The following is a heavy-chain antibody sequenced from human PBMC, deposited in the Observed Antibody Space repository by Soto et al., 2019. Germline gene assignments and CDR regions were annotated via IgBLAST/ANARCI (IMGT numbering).Heavy chain of an antibody. J-gene: IGHJ6*02. V-gene: IGHV1-18*04. CDR1: GYKFINYF. CDR2: INPDKDDR. D-gene: IGHD3-10*02. Sequence: QVQLVQSGAEVKKPGASVKVACKASGYKFINYFLSWVRQAPGQGLEWMGWINPDKDDRKYAEKFQGRVTMTTDTXXXXAYMELVNRRFDDTAVYXCARELGPTDSVRLDVWGQGTTGTISS. CDR3: ARELGPTDSVRLDV.